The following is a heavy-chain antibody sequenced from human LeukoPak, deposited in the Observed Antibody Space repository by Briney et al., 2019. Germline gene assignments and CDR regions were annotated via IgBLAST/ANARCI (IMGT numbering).Heavy chain of an antibody. J-gene: IGHJ4*02. Sequence: ASVKVSCKASGYTFTSYGISWVRQAPGQGLEWMGWISAYNGNTNYAQKLQGRVTMTTDTSTSTAYMELSSLRSEDTAVYYCAREQVAAQNFDYWGQGTLVTVSS. CDR2: ISAYNGNT. CDR3: AREQVAAQNFDY. D-gene: IGHD2-15*01. V-gene: IGHV1-18*01. CDR1: GYTFTSYG.